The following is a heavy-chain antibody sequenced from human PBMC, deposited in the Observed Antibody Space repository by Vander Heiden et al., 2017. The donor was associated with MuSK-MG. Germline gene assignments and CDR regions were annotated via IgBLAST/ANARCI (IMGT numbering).Heavy chain of an antibody. D-gene: IGHD3-10*01. Sequence: QVQLVESGGGVVQPGGSLRLSCAASGFTFSSYGMHWVRQAPGKGLEWVAFIRYDGSNKYYADSVKGRFTISRDNSKNTLYLQMNRLRAEDTAVYYCAKDNMVRSHRDAFDIWGQGTMVTVSS. J-gene: IGHJ3*02. V-gene: IGHV3-30*02. CDR1: GFTFSSYG. CDR2: IRYDGSNK. CDR3: AKDNMVRSHRDAFDI.